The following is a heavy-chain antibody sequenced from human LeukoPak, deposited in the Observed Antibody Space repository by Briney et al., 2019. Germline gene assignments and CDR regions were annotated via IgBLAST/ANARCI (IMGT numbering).Heavy chain of an antibody. CDR1: GFSVNDNS. J-gene: IGHJ6*03. CDR3: AKDQKSKSSSSNYYYYYMDV. Sequence: PGGSLRLSCTVSGFSVNDNSMSWVRQAPGKGLEWVSFIYSGTTHYSDSVKGRFTISRDNSKNTLYLQMNSLRAEDTAVYYCAKDQKSKSSSSNYYYYYMDVWGKGTTVTVSS. D-gene: IGHD6-6*01. CDR2: IYSGTT. V-gene: IGHV3-53*01.